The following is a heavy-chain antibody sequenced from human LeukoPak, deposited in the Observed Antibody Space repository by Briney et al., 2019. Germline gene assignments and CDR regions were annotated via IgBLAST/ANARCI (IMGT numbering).Heavy chain of an antibody. J-gene: IGHJ4*02. CDR2: INHNGST. CDR1: GGSFSGYY. CDR3: ARGTKYYYDSSGYYRHYYFDY. D-gene: IGHD3-22*01. Sequence: SETLSLTCAVYGGSFSGYYWSWIRQPPGQGLVWIGEINHNGSTNYNPSLRSRVTISVDTSKNQYSLKLSAVTAADTAVYYCARGTKYYYDSSGYYRHYYFDYWGQGTLVTVSS. V-gene: IGHV4-34*01.